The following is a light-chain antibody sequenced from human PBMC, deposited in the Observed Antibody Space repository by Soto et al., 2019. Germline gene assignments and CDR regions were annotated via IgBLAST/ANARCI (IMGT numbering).Light chain of an antibody. CDR2: SND. V-gene: IGLV1-44*01. J-gene: IGLJ1*01. CDR3: AAWDDILNGYV. Sequence: SALTQPPSASGTPGQRVTISCSGGNSNIGSNTVNWYQQLPGTAPKLLINSNDQRPSGVPDRFSGSKSGTPASLAISGLQSEDEADYYCAAWDDILNGYVFATGTKVTVL. CDR1: NSNIGSNT.